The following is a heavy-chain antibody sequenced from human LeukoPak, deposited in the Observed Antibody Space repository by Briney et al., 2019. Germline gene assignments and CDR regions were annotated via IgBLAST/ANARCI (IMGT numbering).Heavy chain of an antibody. Sequence: ASVKVSCKASVYTFTGYYMHWVRQAPGQGLEWMGWINPNSGGTNYAQKFQGRVTMTRDTSISTAYMELSRLRSDDTAVYYCARVRGTGVRNFDYWGQGTLVTVSS. V-gene: IGHV1-2*02. CDR1: VYTFTGYY. J-gene: IGHJ4*02. D-gene: IGHD7-27*01. CDR3: ARVRGTGVRNFDY. CDR2: INPNSGGT.